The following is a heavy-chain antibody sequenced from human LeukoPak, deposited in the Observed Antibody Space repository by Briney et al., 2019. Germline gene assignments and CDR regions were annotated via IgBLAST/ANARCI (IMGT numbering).Heavy chain of an antibody. D-gene: IGHD6-19*01. Sequence: PGGSLRLSCAASGFTFSSYAMSWVRQAPGKGLEWVSAISGSGGSTYYADSVKGRFTISRDNSKNTLYLQMNSLRVEDTAVYYCARGAVAGRNYYYGMDVWGQGTTVTVSS. J-gene: IGHJ6*02. CDR3: ARGAVAGRNYYYGMDV. CDR1: GFTFSSYA. CDR2: ISGSGGST. V-gene: IGHV3-23*01.